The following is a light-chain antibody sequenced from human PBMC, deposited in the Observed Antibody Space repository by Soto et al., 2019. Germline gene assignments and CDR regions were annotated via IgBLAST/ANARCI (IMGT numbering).Light chain of an antibody. CDR2: DAS. V-gene: IGKV3-11*01. CDR1: QSVSNNY. CDR3: QQYNNWPPQIT. Sequence: EIVLTQSPGTLSLSPGERATLSCLASQSVSNNYLAWYQQKPGQAPRLLIYDASNRATGIPARFSGSGSGTDFTLTISSLEPEDFAVYYCQQYNNWPPQITFGQGTRLEIK. J-gene: IGKJ5*01.